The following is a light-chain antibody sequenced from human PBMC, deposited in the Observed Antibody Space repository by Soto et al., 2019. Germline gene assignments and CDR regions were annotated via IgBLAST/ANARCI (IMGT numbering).Light chain of an antibody. CDR3: AAWDDILNGWV. J-gene: IGLJ3*02. CDR2: SND. V-gene: IGLV1-44*01. CDR1: VSNIGSNS. Sequence: QSVLTQPPSASGTPGQRVTISCSGSVSNIGSNSVNWYQHLPGMAPKLLTHSNDHRPSGVADRFSGSKSGTSASLAISGLQSDDEADYYCAAWDDILNGWVFGGGTKLTVL.